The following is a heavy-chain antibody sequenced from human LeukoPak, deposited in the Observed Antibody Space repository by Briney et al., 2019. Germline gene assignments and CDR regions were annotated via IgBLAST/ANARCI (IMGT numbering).Heavy chain of an antibody. CDR1: GFTFSRYW. CDR3: ARRIVGAYDVFDI. Sequence: GGSLRLSCAASGFTFSRYWMSWVRQAPGKGLEWVANINQDVSEKYYVDSVKGRFTISRDNAKNSLDLQMNSLRAEDTALYYCARRIVGAYDVFDIWGQGTMVTVSS. V-gene: IGHV3-7*04. CDR2: INQDVSEK. J-gene: IGHJ3*02. D-gene: IGHD1-26*01.